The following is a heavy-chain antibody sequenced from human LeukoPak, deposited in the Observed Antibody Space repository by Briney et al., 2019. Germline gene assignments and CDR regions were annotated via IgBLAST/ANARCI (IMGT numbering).Heavy chain of an antibody. J-gene: IGHJ3*02. V-gene: IGHV4-4*08. CDR2: MYTSGST. D-gene: IGHD5-18*01. Sequence: SETLSLTCTVSGGSISSYYWSWIRQPPGKGLEWIGRMYTSGSTNYNPSLKSRVTISVDTSKNQFSLKLSSVTAADTAVYYCARRAMVHQSFDIWGQGTMVTVSS. CDR3: ARRAMVHQSFDI. CDR1: GGSISSYY.